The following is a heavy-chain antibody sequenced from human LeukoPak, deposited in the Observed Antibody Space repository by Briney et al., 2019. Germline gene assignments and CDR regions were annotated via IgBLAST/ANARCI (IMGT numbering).Heavy chain of an antibody. Sequence: GGSLRFSGAASGFTCSSYAMHWVRQAPGKGLEWVSAISGSGGSTYYADSVKGRFTISRDNSKNTLYLQMNSLRAEDTAVYYCAKGGATYYYGSGSYYKTPFDYWGQGTLVTVSS. D-gene: IGHD3-10*01. CDR1: GFTCSSYA. CDR2: ISGSGGST. CDR3: AKGGATYYYGSGSYYKTPFDY. V-gene: IGHV3-23*01. J-gene: IGHJ4*02.